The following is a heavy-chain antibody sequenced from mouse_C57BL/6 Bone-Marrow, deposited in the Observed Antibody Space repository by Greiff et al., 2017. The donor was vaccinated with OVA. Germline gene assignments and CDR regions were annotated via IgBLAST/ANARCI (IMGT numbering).Heavy chain of an antibody. V-gene: IGHV5-15*01. D-gene: IGHD1-1*02. CDR1: GFTFSDYG. CDR2: ISNLAYSI. J-gene: IGHJ4*01. Sequence: DVHLVESGGGLVQPGGSLKLSCAASGFTFSDYGMAWVRQAPRKGPEWVAFISNLAYSIYYADTVTGRFTISRENAKNTLYLEMSSLRSEDTAMYYCARLGGRAMDYWGQGTSVTVSS. CDR3: ARLGGRAMDY.